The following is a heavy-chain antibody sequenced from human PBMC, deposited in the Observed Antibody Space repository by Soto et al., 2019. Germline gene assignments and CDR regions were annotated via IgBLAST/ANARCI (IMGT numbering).Heavy chain of an antibody. Sequence: PGGSLRLSCAASGFTFSDYYMSWIRQAPGKGLEWVSYISSSGSTIYYADSVKGRFTISRDNAKNSLYLQMNSLRAEDTAVYYCARDRRDYDFWSGYNYWGQGTLVTVSS. CDR1: GFTFSDYY. CDR3: ARDRRDYDFWSGYNY. CDR2: ISSSGSTI. J-gene: IGHJ4*02. D-gene: IGHD3-3*01. V-gene: IGHV3-11*01.